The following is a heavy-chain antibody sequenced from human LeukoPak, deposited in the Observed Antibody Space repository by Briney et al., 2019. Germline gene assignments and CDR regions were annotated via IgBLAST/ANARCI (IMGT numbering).Heavy chain of an antibody. CDR1: GFTFSDYY. Sequence: GGSLRLSCAASGFTFSDYYMNWIRQAPGKGLEWVSYISGSSSYTYYADSVKGRFTISRDNSKNTVSLQMSSLRAEDTALYYCVKDGLAFCGGDCYSYFDYWGQGTLVTVSS. CDR2: ISGSSSYT. D-gene: IGHD2-21*02. J-gene: IGHJ4*02. CDR3: VKDGLAFCGGDCYSYFDY. V-gene: IGHV3-11*06.